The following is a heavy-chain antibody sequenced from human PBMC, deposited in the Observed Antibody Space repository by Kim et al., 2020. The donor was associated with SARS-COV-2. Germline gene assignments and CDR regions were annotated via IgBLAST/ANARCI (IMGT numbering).Heavy chain of an antibody. V-gene: IGHV4-34*01. CDR3: ARDASYYYYYGMDV. Sequence: PSLKSRVTISVDTSKNQFSLKLSSVTAADTAVYYCARDASYYYYYGMDVWGQGTTVTVSS. J-gene: IGHJ6*02.